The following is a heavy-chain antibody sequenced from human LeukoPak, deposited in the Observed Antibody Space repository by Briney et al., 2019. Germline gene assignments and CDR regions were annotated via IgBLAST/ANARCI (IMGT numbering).Heavy chain of an antibody. CDR2: IYYSGST. CDR1: GGSISSYY. J-gene: IGHJ4*02. Sequence: PSETLSLTCTVSGGSISSYYWSWIRQPPGKGLEWIGYIYYSGSTNYNPSLKSQVTISVDTSKNQFSLKLSSVTAADTAVYYCARDRGSYWGIDYWGQGTLVTVSS. V-gene: IGHV4-59*01. CDR3: ARDRGSYWGIDY. D-gene: IGHD1-26*01.